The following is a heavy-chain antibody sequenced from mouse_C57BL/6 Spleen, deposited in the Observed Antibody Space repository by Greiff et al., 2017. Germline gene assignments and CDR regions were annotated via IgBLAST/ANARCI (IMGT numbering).Heavy chain of an antibody. J-gene: IGHJ2*01. Sequence: DVLLVESGGGLVKPGGSLKLSCAASGFTFSDYGMHWVRQAPEKGLEWVAYISSGSSTIYYADTVKGRFHISRDNAKNTLFLQMTSLRSEDTAMYYCARDGYYPFDYWGQGTTLTVSS. V-gene: IGHV5-17*01. CDR2: ISSGSSTI. CDR3: ARDGYYPFDY. D-gene: IGHD2-3*01. CDR1: GFTFSDYG.